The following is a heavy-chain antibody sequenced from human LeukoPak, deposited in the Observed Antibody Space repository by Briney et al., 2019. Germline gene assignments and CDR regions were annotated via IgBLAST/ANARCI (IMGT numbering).Heavy chain of an antibody. Sequence: GGSLRLSCAASAFTFTNYDMSWVRQAPGEGLEWVSSISTTGDRTYYADSVKGRFTISRDNAKNTLYLQMNSLRAEDTAVYYCARDWEYSSSSVYWGQGTLVTVSS. CDR1: AFTFTNYD. CDR2: ISTTGDRT. D-gene: IGHD6-6*01. J-gene: IGHJ4*02. CDR3: ARDWEYSSSSVY. V-gene: IGHV3-23*01.